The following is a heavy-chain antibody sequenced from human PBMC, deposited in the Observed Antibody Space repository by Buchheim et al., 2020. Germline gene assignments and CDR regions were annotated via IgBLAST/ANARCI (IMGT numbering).Heavy chain of an antibody. CDR1: GGSFSGYY. V-gene: IGHV4-34*01. Sequence: QVQLQQWGAGLLKPSETLSLTCAVYGGSFSGYYWTWIRQPPGKGLEWIGEINHSGSTNYNPSLKSRLTISVDTPKHQFSLKLSSVSAADTAVYDCARAGRDGYNFLDYWGQGTL. CDR3: ARAGRDGYNFLDY. D-gene: IGHD5-24*01. CDR2: INHSGST. J-gene: IGHJ4*02.